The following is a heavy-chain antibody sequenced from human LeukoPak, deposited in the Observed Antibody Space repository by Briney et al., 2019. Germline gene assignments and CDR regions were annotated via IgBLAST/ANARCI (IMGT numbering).Heavy chain of an antibody. CDR3: AVGATEY. CDR1: GYTFTSYY. D-gene: IGHD1-26*01. CDR2: INPSGADT. V-gene: IGHV1-46*03. J-gene: IGHJ4*02. Sequence: ASVKVSRKASGYTFTSYYIHLVRQAPGQGLEWMGIINPSGADTSHAPKFQGRVTMTWDTSTSTAYMELNSLRSEDTAVYYCAVGATEYWGQGTLVTVSS.